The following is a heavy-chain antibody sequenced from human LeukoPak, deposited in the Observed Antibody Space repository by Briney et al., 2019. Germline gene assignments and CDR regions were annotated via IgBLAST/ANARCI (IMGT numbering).Heavy chain of an antibody. Sequence: ASVKVSCKVSGYTLTELSMHWVRQAPGKGLEWMGGFDPEDGETIYAQKFQGRVTMTEDTSTDTAYMELSSLRSEDTVVYYCATERPRYDFWSGYFGHPWGQGTLVTVSS. CDR3: ATERPRYDFWSGYFGHP. V-gene: IGHV1-24*01. J-gene: IGHJ5*02. CDR2: FDPEDGET. D-gene: IGHD3-3*01. CDR1: GYTLTELS.